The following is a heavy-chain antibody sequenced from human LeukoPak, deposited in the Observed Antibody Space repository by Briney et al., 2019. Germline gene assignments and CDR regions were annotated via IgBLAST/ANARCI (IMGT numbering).Heavy chain of an antibody. J-gene: IGHJ4*02. CDR3: ARETGSYKGNYFDY. CDR2: ISAYNGNT. V-gene: IGHV1-18*04. Sequence: GASVKVSCKASGYTFTNYGISWVGQAPGQGLEWMGWISAYNGNTNYAQKLQGRVTMTTDTSTSTAYMEVRSLRSDDTAVYYCARETGSYKGNYFDYWGQGTLVTVSS. D-gene: IGHD3-9*01. CDR1: GYTFTNYG.